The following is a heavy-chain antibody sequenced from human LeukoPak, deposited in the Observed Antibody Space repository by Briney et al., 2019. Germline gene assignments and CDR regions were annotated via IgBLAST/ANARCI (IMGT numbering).Heavy chain of an antibody. D-gene: IGHD3-22*01. V-gene: IGHV3-48*03. J-gene: IGHJ4*02. CDR2: ISSSGNTI. Sequence: PGGSLRLSCAASGFTFSSYEMNWVRQAPGKGLEWFSYISSSGNTIYYADSVKGRFTISRDNAKNSLYLQMNSLRAEDTALYYCARTNYYDISGYDYWGQGTLVTVSS. CDR3: ARTNYYDISGYDY. CDR1: GFTFSSYE.